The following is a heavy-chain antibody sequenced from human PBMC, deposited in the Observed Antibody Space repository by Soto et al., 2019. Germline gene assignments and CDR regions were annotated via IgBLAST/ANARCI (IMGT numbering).Heavy chain of an antibody. CDR1: GFTFHDYA. Sequence: PGGSLRLSCATSGFTFHDYAMSWVRQAPGKGLEWVGFIRSKAYGGTTEYAASVKGRFTISRDDSKSIAYLQMNSLKTEDTAVYYCTRGGELLFVASHYFDYWGQGTLVTVSS. CDR3: TRGGELLFVASHYFDY. D-gene: IGHD1-26*01. V-gene: IGHV3-49*04. CDR2: IRSKAYGGTT. J-gene: IGHJ4*02.